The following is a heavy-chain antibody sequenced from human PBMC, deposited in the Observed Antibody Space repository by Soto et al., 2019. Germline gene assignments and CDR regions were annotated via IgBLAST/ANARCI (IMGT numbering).Heavy chain of an antibody. CDR1: GGTFSSYA. Sequence: QVQLVQSGAEVKKPGSSVKVSCKASGGTFSSYAISWVRQAPGQGLEWLGGIIPIFGTANYAQKFQGRVTITADESTSTASMALSSLSSEDTAVYYCARGVAAAVISNWFDPWGQGTLVTVSS. V-gene: IGHV1-69*01. D-gene: IGHD6-13*01. CDR2: IIPIFGTA. CDR3: ARGVAAAVISNWFDP. J-gene: IGHJ5*02.